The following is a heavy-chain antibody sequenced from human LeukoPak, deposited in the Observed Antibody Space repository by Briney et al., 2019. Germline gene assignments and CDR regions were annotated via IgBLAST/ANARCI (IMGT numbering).Heavy chain of an antibody. D-gene: IGHD4-17*01. CDR1: GYTFTSYY. CDR3: ARGDYGDYSFDY. Sequence: ASVKVSCKASGYTFTSYYTHWVRQAPGQGLEWMGIINPSGGSTSYAQKFQGRVTITADKSTSTAYMELSSLRSEDTAVYYCARGDYGDYSFDYWGQGTLVTVSS. CDR2: INPSGGST. V-gene: IGHV1-46*01. J-gene: IGHJ4*02.